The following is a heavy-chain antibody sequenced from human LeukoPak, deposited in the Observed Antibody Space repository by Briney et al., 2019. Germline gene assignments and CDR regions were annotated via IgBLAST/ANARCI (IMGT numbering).Heavy chain of an antibody. Sequence: ASVKVSCKASGGTFSNSTISWVRQAPGQGLEWMGCIIPIFGTADYAQKFQGRVTIIADDFTSTAYMELSSLTSEDTAVYYCARDVASRLAVGGTNLGYWGQGTLVTVSS. V-gene: IGHV1-69*13. CDR1: GGTFSNST. CDR3: ARDVASRLAVGGTNLGY. J-gene: IGHJ4*02. CDR2: IIPIFGTA. D-gene: IGHD6-19*01.